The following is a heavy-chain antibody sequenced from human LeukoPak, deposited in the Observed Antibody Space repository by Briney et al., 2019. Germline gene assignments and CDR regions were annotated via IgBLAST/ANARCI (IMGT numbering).Heavy chain of an antibody. CDR3: AKDLGLYGDYGGLLFDY. V-gene: IGHV3-48*03. D-gene: IGHD4-17*01. J-gene: IGHJ4*02. CDR2: ISSSGSTI. Sequence: GGSLRLSCAASGFTFSSYEMNWVRQAPGKGLEWVSYISSSGSTIYYADSVKGRFTISRDNSKNTLYLQMNSLRAEDTAVYYCAKDLGLYGDYGGLLFDYWGQGTLVTVSS. CDR1: GFTFSSYE.